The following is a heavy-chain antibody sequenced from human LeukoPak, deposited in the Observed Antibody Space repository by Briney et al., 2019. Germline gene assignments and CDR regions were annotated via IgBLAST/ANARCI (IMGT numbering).Heavy chain of an antibody. CDR1: GGSISSYY. J-gene: IGHJ3*02. V-gene: IGHV4-59*12. Sequence: PSETLSLTCTVSGGSISSYYWSWIRQPPGKGLEWIGYIYYSGSTNYNPSLKSRVTISVDTSKNQFSLKLSSVTAADTAVYYCARVRGLYAFDIWGQGTMATVSS. CDR2: IYYSGST. CDR3: ARVRGLYAFDI.